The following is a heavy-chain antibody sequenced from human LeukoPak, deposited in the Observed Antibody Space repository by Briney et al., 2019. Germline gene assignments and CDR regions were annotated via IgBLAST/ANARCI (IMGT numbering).Heavy chain of an antibody. CDR2: FDPEDGET. CDR3: ATEYYYGSGSSKRGFDY. D-gene: IGHD3-10*01. Sequence: ASVKVSCKVSGYTLTELSMHWVRQAPGEGLEWMGGFDPEDGETIYAQKFQGRVTMTEDTSTDTAYMELSSLRSEHTAVYYCATEYYYGSGSSKRGFDYWGQGTLVTVS. CDR1: GYTLTELS. V-gene: IGHV1-24*01. J-gene: IGHJ4*02.